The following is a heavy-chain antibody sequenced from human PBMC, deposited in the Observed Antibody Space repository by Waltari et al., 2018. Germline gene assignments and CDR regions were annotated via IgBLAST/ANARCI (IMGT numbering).Heavy chain of an antibody. Sequence: EVQLVESGGGLIQPGGSLRLSCAASGFTVSSSYMSWVRQAPGKGLEWVSVIYSGGSTYYADSVKGRFTISRDNSKNTLYLQMNSLRAEDTAVYYCARGHSSGWYVGAFDIWGQGTMVTVSS. V-gene: IGHV3-53*01. J-gene: IGHJ3*02. CDR1: GFTVSSSY. D-gene: IGHD6-19*01. CDR3: ARGHSSGWYVGAFDI. CDR2: IYSGGST.